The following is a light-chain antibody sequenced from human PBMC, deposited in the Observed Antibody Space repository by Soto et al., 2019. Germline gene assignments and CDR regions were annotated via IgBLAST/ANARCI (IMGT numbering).Light chain of an antibody. CDR2: KAS. CDR3: QQYDTYPHT. CDR1: QSINSW. Sequence: DIQLTQSPSTLSASVGDRVTITCRASQSINSWLAWYQQRPGKAPKLLIYKASSLQSGVPSRFSGSGSGTEFTLTIRRLQPDDFANYYCQQYDTYPHTFGQGTKLEIK. J-gene: IGKJ2*01. V-gene: IGKV1-5*03.